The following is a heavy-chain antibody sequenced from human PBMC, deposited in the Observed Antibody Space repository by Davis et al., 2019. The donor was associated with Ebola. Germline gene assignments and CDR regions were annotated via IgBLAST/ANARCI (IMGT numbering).Heavy chain of an antibody. CDR2: ISSSSSTI. Sequence: GESLKISCAASGFTFSSYSMNWVRQAPGKGLEWVSYISSSSSTIYYADSVKGRFTISRDNAKNSLYLQMNSLRDEDTAVYYCARDLKPYDFWSGYYKGPWYMDVWGKGTTVTVSS. CDR3: ARDLKPYDFWSGYYKGPWYMDV. J-gene: IGHJ6*03. CDR1: GFTFSSYS. D-gene: IGHD3-3*01. V-gene: IGHV3-48*02.